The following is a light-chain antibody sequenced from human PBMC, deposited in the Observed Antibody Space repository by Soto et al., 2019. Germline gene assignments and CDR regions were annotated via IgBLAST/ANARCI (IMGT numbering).Light chain of an antibody. J-gene: IGKJ1*01. CDR2: AAS. V-gene: IGKV1-39*01. CDR1: QSINND. CDR3: QQSYSSPWT. Sequence: DIQMTQSPSSPSASVGDRVTITCRASQSINNDLNWYQQESGRAPKLLIYAASSLQVKVPSRFSGSGSGTDFTLTISSLQPEDFATYYCQQSYSSPWTFGQGTKVEMK.